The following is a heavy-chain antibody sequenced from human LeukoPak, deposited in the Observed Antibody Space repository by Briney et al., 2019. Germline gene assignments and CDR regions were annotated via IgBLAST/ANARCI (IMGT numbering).Heavy chain of an antibody. CDR1: GFTFSNYN. J-gene: IGHJ4*02. V-gene: IGHV3-48*02. Sequence: PGGSLRHSCAASGFTFSNYNMNWVRQAPGKGLEWISYISKTSDNIYYADSVKGRFTISRDNAENSLYLQMNSLRDEDTAVYYCATDTYSLEEDYWDQGTVVTVSS. CDR3: ATDTYSLEEDY. D-gene: IGHD2-15*01. CDR2: ISKTSDNI.